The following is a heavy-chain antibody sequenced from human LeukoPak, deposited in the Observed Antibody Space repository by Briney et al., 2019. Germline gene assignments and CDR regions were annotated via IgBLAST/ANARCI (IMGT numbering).Heavy chain of an antibody. CDR3: ARDGAGYYGSGSYYTD. J-gene: IGHJ4*02. D-gene: IGHD3-10*01. CDR1: GGTFSSYA. CDR2: IIPILGIA. Sequence: ASVKVSCKASGGTFSSYAISWVRQAPGQGLEWMGRIIPILGIANYAQKFQGRVTITADKSTSTAYMELSSLRSEDTAVYYCARDGAGYYGSGSYYTDWGQGTLVTVSS. V-gene: IGHV1-69*04.